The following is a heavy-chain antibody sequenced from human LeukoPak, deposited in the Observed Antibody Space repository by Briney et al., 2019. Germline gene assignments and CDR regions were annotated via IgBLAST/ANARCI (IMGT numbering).Heavy chain of an antibody. CDR3: ARELHDSSGRGPAGY. D-gene: IGHD3-22*01. Sequence: ASVKVSCKASGYTFTSYGISWVRQAPGQGLEWTGWISAYNGNTNYAQKLQGRVTMTTDTSTSTAYMELRSLRSDDTAVYYCARELHDSSGRGPAGYWGQGTLVTVSS. J-gene: IGHJ4*02. CDR1: GYTFTSYG. V-gene: IGHV1-18*01. CDR2: ISAYNGNT.